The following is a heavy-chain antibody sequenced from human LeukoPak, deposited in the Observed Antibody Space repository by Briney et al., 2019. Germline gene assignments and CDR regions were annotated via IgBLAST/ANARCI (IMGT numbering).Heavy chain of an antibody. CDR2: ISYDGSNK. CDR3: ARGTPTKGMDV. D-gene: IGHD2-2*01. J-gene: IGHJ6*04. CDR1: GFTFSSYA. V-gene: IGHV3-30-3*01. Sequence: PGGSLRLSCAASGFTFSSYAMHWVRQAPGKGLEWVAVISYDGSNKYYADSVKGRFTISRDNSKNTLYLQMNSLRAEDTAVYYCARGTPTKGMDVWGKGTTVTVSS.